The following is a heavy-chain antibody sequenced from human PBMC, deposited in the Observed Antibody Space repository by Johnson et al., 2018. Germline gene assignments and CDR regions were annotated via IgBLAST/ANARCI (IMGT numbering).Heavy chain of an antibody. D-gene: IGHD6-13*01. CDR2: ISYDGSNK. V-gene: IGHV3-30-3*01. J-gene: IGHJ6*03. CDR1: GFMISTYA. CDR3: ARDFSSRWYNYMDV. Sequence: QVQLVESGGGVVQPGRSLRLSCTASGFMISTYAMHWVRQAPGTGLEWVAVISYDGSNKYYADSVKGRFTVSRDNSKNTLYVQMNSLRPEDTGVYYCARDFSSRWYNYMDVWGKGTTVTVTS.